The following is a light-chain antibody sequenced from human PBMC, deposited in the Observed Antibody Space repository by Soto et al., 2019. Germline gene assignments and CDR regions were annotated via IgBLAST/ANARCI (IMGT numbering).Light chain of an antibody. Sequence: DIVMTQSPDSLAVSLGERATINCRSSQSVFSSSNYQNYLAWYQQKPGQPPKLLIYWASTRESGVPDRFSGSGSGTDFTLTISSLQAEDVAVYYCQHYYTTPLTFGGGTKVEIK. CDR3: QHYYTTPLT. CDR2: WAS. CDR1: QSVFSSSNYQNY. V-gene: IGKV4-1*01. J-gene: IGKJ4*01.